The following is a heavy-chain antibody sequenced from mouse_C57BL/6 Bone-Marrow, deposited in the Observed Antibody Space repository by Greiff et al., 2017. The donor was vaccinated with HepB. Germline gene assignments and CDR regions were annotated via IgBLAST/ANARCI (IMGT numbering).Heavy chain of an antibody. J-gene: IGHJ3*01. CDR1: GYTFTSYW. D-gene: IGHD1-1*01. CDR3: ARWYYGSSWFAY. CDR2: IDPSDSYT. V-gene: IGHV1-50*01. Sequence: QVQLQQPGAELVKPGASVKLSCKASGYTFTSYWMQWVKQRPGQGLEWIGEIDPSDSYTNYNQKFKGKATLTVDTSSSTAYMQLSSLTSEDSAVYYCARWYYGSSWFAYWGQGTLVTVSA.